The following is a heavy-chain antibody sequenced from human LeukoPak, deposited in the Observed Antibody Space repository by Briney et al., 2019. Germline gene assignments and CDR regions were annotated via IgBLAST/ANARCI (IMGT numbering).Heavy chain of an antibody. D-gene: IGHD3-22*01. V-gene: IGHV3-23*01. CDR3: ANVDGPAYHYDFNPHAFDI. Sequence: GGSLRLSCAASGFTFSSYAMSWVRQAPGKGLEWVSTISGSGGSTYYADSVKGRFTISRDNSKNTLYLQMNSLRAEDTAVYYCANVDGPAYHYDFNPHAFDIWGQGTMVTVSS. CDR2: ISGSGGST. CDR1: GFTFSSYA. J-gene: IGHJ3*02.